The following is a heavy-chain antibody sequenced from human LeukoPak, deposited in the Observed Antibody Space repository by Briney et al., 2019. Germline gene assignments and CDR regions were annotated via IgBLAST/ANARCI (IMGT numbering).Heavy chain of an antibody. CDR1: GGSSSGYY. V-gene: IGHV4-34*01. J-gene: IGHJ4*02. CDR2: INHSGST. CDR3: ATGVAQWLMPLFGY. D-gene: IGHD6-19*01. Sequence: SETLSLTCAVYGGSSSGYYWSWIRQPPGKGLEWIGEINHSGSTNYNPSLKSRVTISVDASKNQFSLKLSSVTAADTAVYYCATGVAQWLMPLFGYWGQGTLATVSS.